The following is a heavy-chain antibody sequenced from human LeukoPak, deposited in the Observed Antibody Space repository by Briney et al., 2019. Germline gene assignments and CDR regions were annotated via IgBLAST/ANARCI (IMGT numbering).Heavy chain of an antibody. CDR3: ARAVAAALNWFDP. J-gene: IGHJ5*02. CDR2: ISSSSSYI. V-gene: IGHV3-21*01. D-gene: IGHD6-13*01. CDR1: GFTFSSYS. Sequence: PGGSLRLSCAASGFTFSSYSMNWVRQAPGKGLEWVSSISSSSSYIYYADSVKGRFTISRDNAKNSLYLQMNSLRAEDTAVYYCARAVAAALNWFDPWGQGTLVTVSS.